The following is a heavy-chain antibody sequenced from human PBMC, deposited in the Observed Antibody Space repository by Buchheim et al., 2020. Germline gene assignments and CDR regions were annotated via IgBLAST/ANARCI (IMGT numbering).Heavy chain of an antibody. CDR2: ISYDGSNK. D-gene: IGHD3-9*01. Sequence: QVQLVESGGGVVQPGRSLRLSCAASGFTFSSYGMHWVRQAPGKGLEWVAVISYDGSNKYYADSVKGRFTISRDNSKTTLYLQMNSLRAEDTAVYYCAKEFGSVLRYFDWSPYFDYWGQGTL. CDR3: AKEFGSVLRYFDWSPYFDY. V-gene: IGHV3-30*18. CDR1: GFTFSSYG. J-gene: IGHJ4*02.